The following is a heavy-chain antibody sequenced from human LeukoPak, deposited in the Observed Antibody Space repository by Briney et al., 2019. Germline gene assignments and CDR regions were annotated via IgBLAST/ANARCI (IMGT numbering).Heavy chain of an antibody. CDR2: IDWDDDK. J-gene: IGHJ4*02. V-gene: IGHV2-70*04. CDR1: GFSLSTNGTR. D-gene: IGHD3-10*01. Sequence: SGPALVKPTQTLTLTCTFSGFSLSTNGTRVNWIRQPPGKALEWLARIDWDDDKFYSTSLKTRLTISKDTSRDQVVLTMTNMDPVDTATYYCARMSRSNGPFDYWGQGTLVTVSS. CDR3: ARMSRSNGPFDY.